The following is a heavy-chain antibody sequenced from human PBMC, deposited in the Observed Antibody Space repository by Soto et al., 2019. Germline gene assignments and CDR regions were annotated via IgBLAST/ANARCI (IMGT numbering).Heavy chain of an antibody. J-gene: IGHJ5*02. CDR2: ISGSGGST. CDR1: GFTFSSYA. Sequence: PWGSLRLSCAASGFTFSSYAMSWVRQAPGKGLEWVSAISGSGGSTYYAGSVKGRFTISRDNSKNTLYLQMNSLRAEDTAVYYCAKGQDRPSNWFDPWGQGTLVTVSS. CDR3: AKGQDRPSNWFDP. V-gene: IGHV3-23*01.